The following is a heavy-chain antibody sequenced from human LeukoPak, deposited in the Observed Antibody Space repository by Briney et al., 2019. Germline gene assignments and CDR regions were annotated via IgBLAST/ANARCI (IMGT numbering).Heavy chain of an antibody. CDR3: ARGSPLLYYFDY. D-gene: IGHD2-2*01. Sequence: PSQPLSLTCTVSGGSISRGGYYWRWIRQHPGKGLERIEYIYYSGSTYYHPSLKSRVTISVESSKNQFSLTLSSVSAEDTAVYYYARGSPLLYYFDYWGQGTLVTVSS. V-gene: IGHV4-31*03. J-gene: IGHJ4*02. CDR2: IYYSGST. CDR1: GGSISRGGYY.